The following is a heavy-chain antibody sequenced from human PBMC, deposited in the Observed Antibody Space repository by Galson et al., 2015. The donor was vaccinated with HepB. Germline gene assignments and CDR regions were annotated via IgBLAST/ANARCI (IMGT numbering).Heavy chain of an antibody. CDR1: NGSISSYY. CDR3: ARHGLPWQQLPAFDA. V-gene: IGHV4-39*01. Sequence: SETLSLTCGVYNGSISSYYWGWIRQPPGKGLEWIAIIYHSGSSYYSPSLKSRITMSIDTSKNQFSLKLTSVTAVDTAVYYCARHGLPWQQLPAFDAWGQGTLVTVSS. CDR2: IYHSGSS. D-gene: IGHD6-13*01. J-gene: IGHJ5*01.